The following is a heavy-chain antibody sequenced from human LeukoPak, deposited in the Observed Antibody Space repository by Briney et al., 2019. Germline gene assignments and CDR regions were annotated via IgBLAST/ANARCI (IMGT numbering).Heavy chain of an antibody. J-gene: IGHJ4*02. CDR2: IYYSGST. CDR3: AREAAVAGYFGY. V-gene: IGHV4-59*01. Sequence: SETLSLTCTVSGGSISSYYWSWIRQPPGKGLEWIGYIYYSGSTNYNPSLKSRVTISVDTSKNQFSLKLSSVTAADTAVYYCAREAAVAGYFGYWGQGTLVTVSS. D-gene: IGHD6-19*01. CDR1: GGSISSYY.